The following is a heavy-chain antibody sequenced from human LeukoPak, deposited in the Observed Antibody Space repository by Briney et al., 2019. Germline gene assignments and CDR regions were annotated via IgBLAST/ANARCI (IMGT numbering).Heavy chain of an antibody. Sequence: SETLSLTCAVYGGSFSGYYWSWIRQPPGKGLEWIGYIYYSGSTNYNPSLKSRVTISVDTSKNQFSLKLSSVTAADTAVYYCARQTKYYFDYWGQGTLVTVSS. D-gene: IGHD1-7*01. J-gene: IGHJ4*02. CDR2: IYYSGST. CDR3: ARQTKYYFDY. V-gene: IGHV4-59*08. CDR1: GGSFSGYY.